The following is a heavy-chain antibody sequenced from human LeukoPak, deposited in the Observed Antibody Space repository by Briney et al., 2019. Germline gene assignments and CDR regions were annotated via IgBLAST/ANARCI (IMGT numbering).Heavy chain of an antibody. Sequence: SETLSLTCSVAGDSIRSYYWSWIRQSPGKGLEWIGYTYYSGNTNYNPSLKSRVTISADTSKNQFSLKLTSVIAADTAVYYCARSRPYCDGDCYPPLGWYFDLWGRGTLVTVSS. CDR2: TYYSGNT. D-gene: IGHD2-21*02. CDR1: GDSIRSYY. J-gene: IGHJ2*01. CDR3: ARSRPYCDGDCYPPLGWYFDL. V-gene: IGHV4-59*01.